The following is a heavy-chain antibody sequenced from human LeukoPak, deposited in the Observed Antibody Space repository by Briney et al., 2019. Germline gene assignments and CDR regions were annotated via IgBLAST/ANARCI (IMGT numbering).Heavy chain of an antibody. CDR2: INHSGST. J-gene: IGHJ5*02. CDR3: ARGHQLGTVTTFGWFDP. Sequence: SETLSLTCAVYGGPFSVYYWSGIRQPPGKGLEWIGEINHSGSTNYNPSLKSRVTISVDTSKNQFSLKLSSVTVADTAVYYCARGHQLGTVTTFGWFDPWGQGTLVTVSS. D-gene: IGHD4-17*01. CDR1: GGPFSVYY. V-gene: IGHV4-34*01.